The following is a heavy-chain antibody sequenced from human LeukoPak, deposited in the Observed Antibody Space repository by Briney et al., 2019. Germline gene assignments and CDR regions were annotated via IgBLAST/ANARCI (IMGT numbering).Heavy chain of an antibody. CDR1: GYSISSGYY. J-gene: IGHJ4*02. CDR2: IYHSGNT. CDR3: ARSWTTGTIHAY. D-gene: IGHD4-17*01. V-gene: IGHV4-38-2*01. Sequence: SETLSLTCAVSGYSISSGYYWGWIRQPPGKGLEWIGSIYHSGNTYYNPSLKSRVTISVDTSKNQFSLRLTSVTAADTAVYHCARSWTTGTIHAYWGQGTLVTVSS.